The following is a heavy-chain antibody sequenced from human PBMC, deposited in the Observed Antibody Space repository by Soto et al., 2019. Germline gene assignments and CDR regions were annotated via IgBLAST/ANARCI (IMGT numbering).Heavy chain of an antibody. Sequence: GGSLRLSCAASGFTFDDYAMHWVRQAPGKGLEWVSGISWNSGSIGYADSVKGRFTISRDNAKNSLYLQMNSLRAEDTAIYYCAREVVVSRGASYFGYWGPGTLVTVSS. CDR3: AREVVVSRGASYFGY. D-gene: IGHD2-2*01. V-gene: IGHV3-9*01. J-gene: IGHJ4*02. CDR1: GFTFDDYA. CDR2: ISWNSGSI.